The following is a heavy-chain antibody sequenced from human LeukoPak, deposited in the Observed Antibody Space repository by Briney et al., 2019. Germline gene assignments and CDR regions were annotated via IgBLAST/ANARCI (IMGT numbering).Heavy chain of an antibody. D-gene: IGHD3-10*01. CDR1: GGSISSYY. J-gene: IGHJ6*02. CDR3: ARDDGYYGSGSDWYSYHGMDV. V-gene: IGHV4-4*07. Sequence: SETLSLTGTVSGGSISSYYWSWIRQPAGKGLEWIGRIYGSGSTYYNPSLMSRVTISVDTSRDQFSVRLTSVTAADTAIYYCARDDGYYGSGSDWYSYHGMDVWGRGTTVTVSS. CDR2: IYGSGST.